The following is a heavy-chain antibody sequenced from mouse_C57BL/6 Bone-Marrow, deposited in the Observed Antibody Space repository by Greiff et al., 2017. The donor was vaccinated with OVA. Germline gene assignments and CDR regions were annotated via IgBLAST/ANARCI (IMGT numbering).Heavy chain of an antibody. V-gene: IGHV5-4*03. CDR2: ISDGGSYT. CDR1: GFTFSSYA. Sequence: EVMLVESGGGLVKPGGSLKLSCAASGFTFSSYAMSWVRQTPEKRLAWVATISDGGSYTYYPDNVKGRFTISRDNAKNNLYLQMSHLKSEDTAMYYCASEGFRRGYYYAMDYWGQGTSVTVSS. CDR3: ASEGFRRGYYYAMDY. J-gene: IGHJ4*01.